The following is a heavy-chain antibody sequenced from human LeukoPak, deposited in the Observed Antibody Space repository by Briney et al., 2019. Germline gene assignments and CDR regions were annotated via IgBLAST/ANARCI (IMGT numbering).Heavy chain of an antibody. V-gene: IGHV4-39*03. Sequence: SETLSLTSLLSARSPGSINADWDWIRQPPGKGLEWIGNVYYSGSTHYIPSLKSPVTSSAYTYKNQLSLKQHSVNASATAAYDWGYSSSVCRVFEYWGQGALVTVSS. D-gene: IGHD3-22*01. J-gene: IGHJ4*02. CDR2: VYYSGST. CDR1: ARSPGSINAD. CDR3: GYSSSVCRVFEY.